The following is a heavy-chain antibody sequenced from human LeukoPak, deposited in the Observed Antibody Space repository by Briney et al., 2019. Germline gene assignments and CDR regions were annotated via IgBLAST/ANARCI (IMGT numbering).Heavy chain of an antibody. V-gene: IGHV4-34*01. Sequence: SETLSLTCAVYGGSFSGYYWSWIRQPPGKGLEWIGHIYDSGSTYYNPSLKSRVTISVDTSKNQFSLKLSSVTAADTAVYYCARGGSYGSGFPPKPFDYWGQGTLVTVSS. CDR2: IYDSGST. D-gene: IGHD3-10*01. J-gene: IGHJ4*02. CDR3: ARGGSYGSGFPPKPFDY. CDR1: GGSFSGYY.